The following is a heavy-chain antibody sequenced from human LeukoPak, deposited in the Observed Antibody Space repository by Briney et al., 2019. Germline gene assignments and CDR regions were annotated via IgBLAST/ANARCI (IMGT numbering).Heavy chain of an antibody. CDR3: ARVRYYYGSGSYYNKAFYMDV. V-gene: IGHV4-34*01. D-gene: IGHD3-10*01. Sequence: PSETLSLTCAVYGGSFSGYYWSWIRQPPGKGLEWIGEINHSGSTNYNPSLKSRVTILVDTSKNQFSLKLSSVTAADTAVYYCARVRYYYGSGSYYNKAFYMDVWGKGTTVTVSS. CDR1: GGSFSGYY. J-gene: IGHJ6*03. CDR2: INHSGST.